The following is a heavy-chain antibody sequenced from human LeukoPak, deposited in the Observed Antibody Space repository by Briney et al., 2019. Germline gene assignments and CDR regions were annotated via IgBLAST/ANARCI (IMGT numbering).Heavy chain of an antibody. D-gene: IGHD4-11*01. CDR2: IYYSGST. CDR1: GGSISSYY. CDR3: ARGRVSSSTWYSTYYYFFYMDF. Sequence: SETLSLTCTVSGGSISSYYWSWIRQPPGKGLKWIGYIYYSGSTSYSPSLRSRVTISVDTSKNQFSLKLSSVTAADTAVYFCARGRVSSSTWYSTYYYFFYMDFWGKGTTVTVSS. J-gene: IGHJ6*03. V-gene: IGHV4-59*01.